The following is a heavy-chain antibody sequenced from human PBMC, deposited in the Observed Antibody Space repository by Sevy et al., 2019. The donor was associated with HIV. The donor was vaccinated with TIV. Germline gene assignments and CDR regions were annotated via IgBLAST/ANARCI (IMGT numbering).Heavy chain of an antibody. J-gene: IGHJ5*02. CDR2: IWYDGSNK. CDR3: ERGYSNYLS. D-gene: IGHD4-4*01. CDR1: GFSFSSYD. V-gene: IGHV3-33*07. Sequence: GGSLRLSCEASGFSFSSYDMYWVRQAPGKGLVWVATIWYDGSNKYYADSVKGRFTIFRGNSKNTLFLLMNSLRAEDTAVYYCERGYSNYLSWGQGTLVTVSS.